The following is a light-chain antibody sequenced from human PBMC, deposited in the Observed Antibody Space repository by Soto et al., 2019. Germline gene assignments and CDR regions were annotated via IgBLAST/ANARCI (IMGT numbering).Light chain of an antibody. V-gene: IGLV2-11*01. CDR2: DVT. CDR1: GGFDF. CDR3: CSYTGSYSV. Sequence: QSALTQPRSVSGSPGQSVAISCTGIGGFDFVSWYQQYPGKAPKLMIYDVTNRPSWVPDRFSASKSGDTASLNISGLQAEDESDYYCCSYTGSYSVFGGGTKLTVL. J-gene: IGLJ3*02.